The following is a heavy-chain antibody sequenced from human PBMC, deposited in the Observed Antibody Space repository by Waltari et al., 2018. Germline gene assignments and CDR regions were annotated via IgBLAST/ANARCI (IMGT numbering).Heavy chain of an antibody. CDR2: IYYSGST. J-gene: IGHJ5*02. D-gene: IGHD6-13*01. CDR1: GGSISSYY. V-gene: IGHV4-59*01. Sequence: QVQLQESGPGLVKPSETLSLTCTVSGGSISSYYWSWIRQPPGKGLEWIGYIYYSGSTNSNPSLKSRVTISVDTSKNQFSLKLSSVTAADTAVYYCARGVGYSSSWYFWFDPWGQGTLVTVSS. CDR3: ARGVGYSSSWYFWFDP.